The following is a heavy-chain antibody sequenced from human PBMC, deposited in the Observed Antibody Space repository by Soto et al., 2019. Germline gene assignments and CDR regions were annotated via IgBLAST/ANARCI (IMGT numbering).Heavy chain of an antibody. J-gene: IGHJ4*02. CDR2: TYYRSNWYF. CDR1: GDSVSSTSTA. D-gene: IGHD6-19*01. CDR3: ARGSYYSGWG. V-gene: IGHV6-1*01. Sequence: SPTLSLTCAISGDSVSSTSTAWSWIRQSPSRGLEWLGRTYYRSNWYFDYAVSVKSRITINPDTSRNHFSLQLNSVAPDVAAVYSCARGSYYSGWGWGQGTRVTVSS.